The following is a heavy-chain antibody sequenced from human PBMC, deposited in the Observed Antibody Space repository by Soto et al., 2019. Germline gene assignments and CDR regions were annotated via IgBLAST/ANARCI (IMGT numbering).Heavy chain of an antibody. CDR2: ISGSGGST. D-gene: IGHD1-1*01. V-gene: IGHV3-23*01. CDR1: GFTFSSYA. Sequence: PGGSLRLSCAASGFTFSSYAMSWVRQAPGKGLEWVSAISGSGGSTYYADSVKGRFTISRDNSKSELYLQMNCLRAEDTAVYYCAKDERTYYYYYGMEVWGRGTRVTVCS. J-gene: IGHJ6*02. CDR3: AKDERTYYYYYGMEV.